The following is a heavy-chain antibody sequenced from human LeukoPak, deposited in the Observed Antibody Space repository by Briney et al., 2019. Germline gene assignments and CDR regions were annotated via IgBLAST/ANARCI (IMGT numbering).Heavy chain of an antibody. V-gene: IGHV3-9*01. CDR2: VNWSGDSV. D-gene: IGHD1-1*01. J-gene: IGHJ6*02. Sequence: GGSLRLSCVASGFTFDDYAMHWVRQVPGRGLEWAAGVNWSGDSVGYADSVKGRFTISRDKAKTSLYLQMNSLKTEDTALYFCAKDYRRTTADDMGYYGMDVWGQGTTVTVSS. CDR3: AKDYRRTTADDMGYYGMDV. CDR1: GFTFDDYA.